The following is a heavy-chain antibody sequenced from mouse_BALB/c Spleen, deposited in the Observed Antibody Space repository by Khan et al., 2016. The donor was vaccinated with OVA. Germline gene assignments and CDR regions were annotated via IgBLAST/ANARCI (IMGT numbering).Heavy chain of an antibody. V-gene: IGHV1S136*01. CDR3: GRAATDYYTVDS. CDR1: GYTFTDYV. Sequence: VQLQQSGPELVQPGASVKMSCKTSGYTFTDYVMHWLKQKPGQGLEWIGFIYPYNDDIESTESFRGKATLPLDKSSPPAYMELNSLTSADSAGYYCGRAATDYYTVDSWGQGTSVTVSS. J-gene: IGHJ4*01. CDR2: IYPYNDDI. D-gene: IGHD1-1*01.